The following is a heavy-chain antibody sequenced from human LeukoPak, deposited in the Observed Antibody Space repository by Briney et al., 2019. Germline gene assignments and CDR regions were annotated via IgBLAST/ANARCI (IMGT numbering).Heavy chain of an antibody. D-gene: IGHD2-2*01. J-gene: IGHJ5*02. V-gene: IGHV3-7*01. CDR1: GFTFSSYW. CDR3: ARDIVVVPAAISGYLWT. Sequence: XXLSCAASGFTFSSYWMSWVRQAPGKGLEWVANIKQDGSEKYYVDSVKGRFTISRDNAKNSLYLQMNSLRAEDTAVYYCARDIVVVPAAISGYLWTWGQGTLVTVSS. CDR2: IKQDGSEK.